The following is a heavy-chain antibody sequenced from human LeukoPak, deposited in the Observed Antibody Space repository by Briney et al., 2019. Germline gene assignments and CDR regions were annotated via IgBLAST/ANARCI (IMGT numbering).Heavy chain of an antibody. Sequence: SQTLTLTCAISGDSVSSNSAAWNWIRQSPSRGLEWLGRTYYRSKWYNDYAVSVKSRITINPDTSKNQSSLQLNSVTPEDTAVYYCASTPEGYCSGGSCRYYYYGMDVWGQGTTVTVSS. CDR2: TYYRSKWYN. D-gene: IGHD2-15*01. CDR1: GDSVSSNSAA. V-gene: IGHV6-1*01. J-gene: IGHJ6*02. CDR3: ASTPEGYCSGGSCRYYYYGMDV.